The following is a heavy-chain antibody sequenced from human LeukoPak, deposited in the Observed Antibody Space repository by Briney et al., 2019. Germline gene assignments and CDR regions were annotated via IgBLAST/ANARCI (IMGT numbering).Heavy chain of an antibody. V-gene: IGHV3-23*01. Sequence: GESLRLSCAASGFTFSSYAMSWVRQAPGKGLEWVSAISGSGGSTYYADSVKGRFTISRDNSKSTLYLQMNSLRAEDTAVYYCAKDIGAEIDAFDIWGQGTMVTVSS. CDR1: GFTFSSYA. J-gene: IGHJ3*02. CDR3: AKDIGAEIDAFDI. D-gene: IGHD5-12*01. CDR2: ISGSGGST.